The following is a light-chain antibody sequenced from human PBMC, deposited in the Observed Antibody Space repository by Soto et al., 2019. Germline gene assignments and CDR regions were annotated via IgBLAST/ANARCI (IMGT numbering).Light chain of an antibody. V-gene: IGKV1-39*01. CDR1: QSISTY. J-gene: IGKJ4*01. CDR2: AAS. Sequence: DIQMTQSPYSLSASVGDRVTITCRASQSISTYLNWYQQKPGKAPNLLIYAASTLQSGVPSRFSGSGSGTDFTLTISGLQPYDFATYYCQQSYSTPLTFGGGTKVEIK. CDR3: QQSYSTPLT.